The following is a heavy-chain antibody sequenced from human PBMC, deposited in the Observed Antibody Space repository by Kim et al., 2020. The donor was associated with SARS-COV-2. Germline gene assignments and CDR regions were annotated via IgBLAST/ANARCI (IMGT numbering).Heavy chain of an antibody. CDR3: ARGTAYGYVGYYYYYGMDV. CDR1: GGTFSSYA. D-gene: IGHD5-18*01. V-gene: IGHV1-69*13. J-gene: IGHJ6*04. CDR2: IIPIFGTA. Sequence: SVKVSCKASGGTFSSYAISWVRQAPGQGLEWMGGIIPIFGTANYAQKFQGRVTITADEYTSTAYMELSSLRSEDTAVDYCARGTAYGYVGYYYYYGMDVWGKGTTGTVSS.